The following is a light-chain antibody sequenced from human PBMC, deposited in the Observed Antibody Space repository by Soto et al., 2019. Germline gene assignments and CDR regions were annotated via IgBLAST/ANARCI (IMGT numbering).Light chain of an antibody. J-gene: IGLJ2*01. V-gene: IGLV2-23*01. CDR1: SSDIGSSNL. CDR3: CSYAGRSTYVA. Sequence: QSALTQPASVSGSPGQSITITCTGSSSDIGSSNLVSWYQHHPGKAPKLIIYEGTKRPSAVSYRFSGSKSGNTASLTISGLQAEDEGDYSCCSYAGRSTYVAFGGGTKLTVL. CDR2: EGT.